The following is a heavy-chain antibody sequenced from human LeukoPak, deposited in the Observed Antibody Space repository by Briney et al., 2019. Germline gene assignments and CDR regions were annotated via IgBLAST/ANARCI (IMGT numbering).Heavy chain of an antibody. D-gene: IGHD6-13*01. J-gene: IGHJ4*02. Sequence: SGGSLRLSCAASGFTFSSYAMSWVRQAPGKGLEWVSAISGSGGSTYYADSVKGRFTISRDNSENTLYLQMNSLRAEDTAVYYCAKGGSRRLIPNNDYWGQGTLVTVSS. CDR2: ISGSGGST. CDR3: AKGGSRRLIPNNDY. V-gene: IGHV3-23*01. CDR1: GFTFSSYA.